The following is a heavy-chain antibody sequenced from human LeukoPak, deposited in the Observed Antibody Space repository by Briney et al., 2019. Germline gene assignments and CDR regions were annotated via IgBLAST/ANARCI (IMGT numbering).Heavy chain of an antibody. CDR1: GFTFSSYA. J-gene: IGHJ4*02. V-gene: IGHV3-30*04. CDR2: ISYDGSYK. CDR3: AKGVGSGWYYFDY. Sequence: GGALRLSCSASGFTFSSYAMHWLRQAPGKGLEWVAVISYDGSYKYYADSVRGRFTITRDNSNTLYLQMNSLRAEDTAVYYCAKGVGSGWYYFDYWGQGTLVTVSS. D-gene: IGHD6-19*01.